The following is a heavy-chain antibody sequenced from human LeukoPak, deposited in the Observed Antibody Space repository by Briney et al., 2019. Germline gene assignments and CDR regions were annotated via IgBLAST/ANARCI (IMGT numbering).Heavy chain of an antibody. J-gene: IGHJ2*01. CDR3: ARRWVVAARSSWYFDL. Sequence: PSETLSLTCTVSGGSIGSSSYYWGWIRQPPGKGLEWIGSIYYTGSTYYNPSLKSRVTISVDTSKNQFSLKLSSVTAADTAVYYCARRWVVAARSSWYFDLWGRGTLVTVSS. CDR2: IYYTGST. V-gene: IGHV4-39*01. CDR1: GGSIGSSSYY. D-gene: IGHD2-15*01.